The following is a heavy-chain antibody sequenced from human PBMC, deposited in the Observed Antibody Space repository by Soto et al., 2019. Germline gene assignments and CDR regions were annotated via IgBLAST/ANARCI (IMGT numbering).Heavy chain of an antibody. CDR2: VDYSGTA. CDR1: FGSISVTNVF. Sequence: PSETLSLTCTVSFGSISVTNVFWGWVRQPPGKGLEWIGNVDYSGTAHFSPSLATRVTFHVDTSKNQFSLTLYSVTAADTAVYYCARITGRHLDYWGQGILVTVSS. J-gene: IGHJ4*02. V-gene: IGHV4-39*01. D-gene: IGHD1-20*01. CDR3: ARITGRHLDY.